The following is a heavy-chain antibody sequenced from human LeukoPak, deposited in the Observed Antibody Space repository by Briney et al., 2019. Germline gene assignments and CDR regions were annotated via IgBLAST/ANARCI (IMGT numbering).Heavy chain of an antibody. J-gene: IGHJ4*02. D-gene: IGHD2-15*01. CDR1: GFTFHDSA. CDR3: AKDMACFGGTCYSHFDY. CDR2: ISVDGGST. Sequence: PGGSLRLSCTASGFTFHDSAMHWVRQAPGKALEGGSLISVDGGSTYYADSVKGRFTISRDNSRNSLYLQIHSLRIEDTALYYCAKDMACFGGTCYSHFDYWGQGTLVTVSS. V-gene: IGHV3-43*02.